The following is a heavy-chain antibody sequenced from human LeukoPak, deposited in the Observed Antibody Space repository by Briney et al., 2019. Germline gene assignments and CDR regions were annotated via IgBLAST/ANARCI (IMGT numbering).Heavy chain of an antibody. V-gene: IGHV4-4*07. Sequence: SETLSLTCTVSGGSISSYYWSWIRQPAGKGLEWIGRIHTSGSTNYNPSLKSRVTMSVDTSKNQFSLKLSSVTAADTAVYYCARDPSVRGVIINHAFDIWGQGTMVTVSS. J-gene: IGHJ3*02. CDR1: GGSISSYY. CDR2: IHTSGST. D-gene: IGHD3-10*01. CDR3: ARDPSVRGVIINHAFDI.